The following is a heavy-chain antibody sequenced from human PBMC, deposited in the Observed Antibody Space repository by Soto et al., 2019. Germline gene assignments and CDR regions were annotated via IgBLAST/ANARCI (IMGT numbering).Heavy chain of an antibody. J-gene: IGHJ4*02. CDR3: ARVDSTAVTFDS. D-gene: IGHD2-8*02. CDR2: LFYTGHT. V-gene: IGHV4-39*01. CDR1: GGSISNSSYY. Sequence: PSETLSLTCTVSGGSISNSSYYWGWIRQTPWNDLQWIGSLFYTGHTYYNPSLLSRVTISADTSKNQFFLRLTSVTAADTGVYFCARVDSTAVTFDSWGQGTLVTVSS.